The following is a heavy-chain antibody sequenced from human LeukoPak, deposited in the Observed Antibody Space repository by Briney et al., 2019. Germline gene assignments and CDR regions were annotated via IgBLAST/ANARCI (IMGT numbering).Heavy chain of an antibody. Sequence: PSETLSLTCTVSGGSISSYYWSWIRQPPGKGLEWIGYIYYSGSIKYNPSLKSRVTMSVDTSKNQFSLKLSSVTAADTAVYYCARADIGWNPADYWGQGTLVIVSS. CDR3: ARADIGWNPADY. V-gene: IGHV4-59*01. D-gene: IGHD1-1*01. CDR1: GGSISSYY. CDR2: IYYSGSI. J-gene: IGHJ4*02.